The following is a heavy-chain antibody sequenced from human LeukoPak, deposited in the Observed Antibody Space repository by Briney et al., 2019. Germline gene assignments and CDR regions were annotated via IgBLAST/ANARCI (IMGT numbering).Heavy chain of an antibody. D-gene: IGHD1-26*01. Sequence: PGGSLRLSCAASGFTFSSNGMHWVRQAPGKGLEWLAVIWYDGSKKYYADSVKGRFTISRDNSKNTLYLQMNSLRAEDTAVYYCAKDLLKWELLVAFDIWGQGTMVTVSS. V-gene: IGHV3-30*02. CDR2: IWYDGSKK. CDR3: AKDLLKWELLVAFDI. CDR1: GFTFSSNG. J-gene: IGHJ3*02.